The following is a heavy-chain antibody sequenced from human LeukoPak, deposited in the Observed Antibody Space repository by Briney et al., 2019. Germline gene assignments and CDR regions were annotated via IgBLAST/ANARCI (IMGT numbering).Heavy chain of an antibody. D-gene: IGHD3-10*01. V-gene: IGHV3-21*04. CDR3: AKGAMVRSKSYYFDY. CDR1: GFTFSSYE. J-gene: IGHJ4*02. Sequence: AGGSLRLSCAASGFTFSSYELNWVRQAPGKGLGWFSSISSSSGYIYYADSVKGRFTISRDNSKNTLYLQMNSLRAEDTAVYYCAKGAMVRSKSYYFDYWGQGTLVTVSS. CDR2: ISSSSGYI.